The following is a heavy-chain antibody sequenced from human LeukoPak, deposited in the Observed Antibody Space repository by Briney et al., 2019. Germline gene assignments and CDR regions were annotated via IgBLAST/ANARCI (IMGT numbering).Heavy chain of an antibody. Sequence: LAGGSLRLSCAASGFTFSSYGMHWVRQAPGKGLEWVAFIRYDGSNKYYADSVKGRFTISRDNSKNTLYLQMNSLRAEDTAVYYCASSIAAAGTWAYHYYYMDVWGKGTTVTVSS. CDR3: ASSIAAAGTWAYHYYYMDV. D-gene: IGHD6-13*01. J-gene: IGHJ6*03. V-gene: IGHV3-30*02. CDR1: GFTFSSYG. CDR2: IRYDGSNK.